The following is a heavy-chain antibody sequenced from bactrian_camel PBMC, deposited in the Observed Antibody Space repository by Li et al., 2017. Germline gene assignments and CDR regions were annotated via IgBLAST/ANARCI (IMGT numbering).Heavy chain of an antibody. CDR3: AADGPQGVVGRCGKFGY. Sequence: DVQLVESGGGSVQAGGSLRLSCVVSGFTYKSKCTGWSRQAPGKEREQVAFINAGGDITYYADSVMGRFTILQDNARNTVYLQMNSLKPEDTAMYYCAADGPQGVVGRCGKFGYWGQGTQVTVS. CDR2: INAGGDIT. CDR1: GFTYKSKC. D-gene: IGHD2*01. V-gene: IGHV3S40*01. J-gene: IGHJ6*01.